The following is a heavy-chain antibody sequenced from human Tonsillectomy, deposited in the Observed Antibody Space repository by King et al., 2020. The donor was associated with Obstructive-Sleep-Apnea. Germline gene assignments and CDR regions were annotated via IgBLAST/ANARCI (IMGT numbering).Heavy chain of an antibody. V-gene: IGHV3-49*03. CDR2: IRSKAFGGAT. J-gene: IGHJ6*02. Sequence: VQQVESGGGVVQPGRSLRLSCTTSGVTFGDYALSWFRQAPGKGLEWVSFIRSKAFGGATQYAASVEGRFIVSRDDSKGIAYLQMNSLKTEDTALYYCSSSFLALKGDYYGVDVWGQETTVTVSS. D-gene: IGHD2/OR15-2a*01. CDR3: SSSFLALKGDYYGVDV. CDR1: GVTFGDYA.